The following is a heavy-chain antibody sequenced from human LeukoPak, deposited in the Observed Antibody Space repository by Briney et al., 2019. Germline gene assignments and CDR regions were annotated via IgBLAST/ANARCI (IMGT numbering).Heavy chain of an antibody. CDR2: IFTTGMT. J-gene: IGHJ5*02. V-gene: IGHV4-4*09. CDR1: GGSINNYY. D-gene: IGHD6-19*01. Sequence: SETLSLTCTVSGGSINNYYWSWIRQPPGKGLEWIGYIFTTGMTNYNPSLKSRVTMSIDTSKTQFSLNLSSVTAADTAVYYCARAQPGIPVAALLDPWGRGTLVIVSS. CDR3: ARAQPGIPVAALLDP.